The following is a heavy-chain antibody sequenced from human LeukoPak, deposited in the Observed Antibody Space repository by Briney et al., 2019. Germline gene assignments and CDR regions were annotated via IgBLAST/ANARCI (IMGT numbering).Heavy chain of an antibody. D-gene: IGHD3-22*01. CDR3: ATSVTMILRIGY. CDR1: GGSISSSSYY. V-gene: IGHV4-39*01. Sequence: SETLSLTCSVSGGSISSSSYYWGWIRQPPGKGLEWIGSIYYSGSTYYNPSLKSRVTISVDTSKNQFSLKLSSVTAADTAVYYCATSVTMILRIGYWGQGTLVTVSS. CDR2: IYYSGST. J-gene: IGHJ4*02.